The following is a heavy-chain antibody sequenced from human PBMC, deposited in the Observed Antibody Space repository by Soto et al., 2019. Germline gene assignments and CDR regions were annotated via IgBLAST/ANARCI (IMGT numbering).Heavy chain of an antibody. J-gene: IGHJ4*02. Sequence: EVQLLESGGALVQPGGSLRLSCAASGFTFSNHAMNWVRQAPGKGLEWVSTISDSGSTYYADSVEGRFTISRDNSKNTLYVQMNSLRAEDTAVYYCARDPGGQYCTSTSCLYFFDHWGQGTPVIVSS. CDR3: ARDPGGQYCTSTSCLYFFDH. D-gene: IGHD2-2*01. V-gene: IGHV3-23*01. CDR2: ISDSGST. CDR1: GFTFSNHA.